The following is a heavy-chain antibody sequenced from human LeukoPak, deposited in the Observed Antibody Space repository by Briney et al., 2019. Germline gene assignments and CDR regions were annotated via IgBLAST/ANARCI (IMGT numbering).Heavy chain of an antibody. CDR1: GFTFSNYA. V-gene: IGHV3-48*01. CDR3: ARALWFGETFPAY. Sequence: GGSLRLSCVASGFTFSNYAIHWVRQAPGKGLQWVSYISSSSSTIYYADSVKGRFTISRDNAKNSLYLQMNSLRAEDTAVYYCARALWFGETFPAYWGQGTLVTVSS. CDR2: ISSSSSTI. D-gene: IGHD3-10*01. J-gene: IGHJ4*02.